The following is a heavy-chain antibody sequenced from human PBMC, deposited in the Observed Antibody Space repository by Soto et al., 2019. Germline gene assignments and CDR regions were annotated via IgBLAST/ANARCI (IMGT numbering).Heavy chain of an antibody. CDR1: GFTFSSYA. CDR2: ISGSGGST. V-gene: IGHV3-23*01. D-gene: IGHD3-22*01. J-gene: IGHJ4*02. Sequence: EVQLLESGGGLVQPGGSLRLSCAASGFTFSSYAMSWVRQAPGKGLEWVSAISGSGGSTYYADSVKGRFTISRDNFKNTLYLQMNSLRAGDTAVYYCAKLQDYYDSSGRTFYFDCWGQGTLVTV. CDR3: AKLQDYYDSSGRTFYFDC.